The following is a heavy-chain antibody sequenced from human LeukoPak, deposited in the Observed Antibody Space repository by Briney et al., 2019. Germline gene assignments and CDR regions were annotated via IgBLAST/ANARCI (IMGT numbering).Heavy chain of an antibody. CDR1: GYTFTGYY. D-gene: IGHD3-22*01. Sequence: ASVKVSCKASGYTFTGYYMHWVRQAPGQGLEWMGWINPNSGGTNYAQKLQGRVTMTRDTSISTAYMELSRLRSDDTAVYYCARLYYDSSGYDDYWGQGTLVTVSS. V-gene: IGHV1-2*02. J-gene: IGHJ4*02. CDR3: ARLYYDSSGYDDY. CDR2: INPNSGGT.